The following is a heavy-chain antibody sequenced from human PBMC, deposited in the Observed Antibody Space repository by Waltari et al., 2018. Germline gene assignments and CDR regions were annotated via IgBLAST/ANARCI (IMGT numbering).Heavy chain of an antibody. CDR3: ARGLHSSGWYAYGGNWFDP. Sequence: QVQLQQSGPGLVKPSQTLSLTCAISGASVSSNSAAWHWLRQSPVRGLEWLGRTYYRSKWYNDYAVSVKSRITINPDTSKNQFSLQLNSVTPEDTAVYYCARGLHSSGWYAYGGNWFDPWGQGTLVTVSS. CDR2: TYYRSKWYN. D-gene: IGHD6-19*01. V-gene: IGHV6-1*01. CDR1: GASVSSNSAA. J-gene: IGHJ5*02.